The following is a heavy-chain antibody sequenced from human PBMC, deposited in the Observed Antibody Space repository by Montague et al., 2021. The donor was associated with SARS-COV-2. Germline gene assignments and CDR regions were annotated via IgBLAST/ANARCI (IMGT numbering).Heavy chain of an antibody. J-gene: IGHJ4*02. V-gene: IGHV2-5*01. CDR2: IYSNDEK. CDR3: AHLIRYYDIFTGIPFNX. Sequence: PALVKPTQTPTLTCTFSGFSLSTPNVGVGWIRQLPGKALEWVAVIYSNDEKRYSPSLRNRLTITKDTAKNQVVLSLTYVDPVDTATYYCAHLIRYYDIFTGIPFNXWGQGSQVTVSS. D-gene: IGHD3-9*01. CDR1: GFSLSTPNVG.